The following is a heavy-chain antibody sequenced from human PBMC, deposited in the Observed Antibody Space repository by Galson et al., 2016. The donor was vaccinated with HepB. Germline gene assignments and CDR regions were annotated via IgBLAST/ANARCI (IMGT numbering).Heavy chain of an antibody. D-gene: IGHD6-19*01. Sequence: SLRLSCAASGFIFNSYSMNRVRQAPGKGLEWISYISSSSNSMYYADSVKGRFTISRDNAKNSLYLQMNSLRDEDTAVYYCVKGAGTIDYWGQGTLVTVSS. CDR2: ISSSSNSM. CDR3: VKGAGTIDY. J-gene: IGHJ4*02. CDR1: GFIFNSYS. V-gene: IGHV3-48*02.